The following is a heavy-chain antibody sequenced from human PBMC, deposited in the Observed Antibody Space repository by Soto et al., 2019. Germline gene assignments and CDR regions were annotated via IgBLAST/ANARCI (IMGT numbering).Heavy chain of an antibody. CDR1: GFTFSSYA. CDR2: ISGSGGST. J-gene: IGHJ5*02. V-gene: IGHV3-23*01. CDR3: AKGLGGNWFDP. D-gene: IGHD3-16*01. Sequence: PGESLKISCAASGFTFSSYAMSWVRQAPGKGLEWVSAISGSGGSTYYADSVKGRFTISRDNSKNTLYLQMNSLRAEDTAVYYCAKGLGGNWFDPWGQGTLVTVSS.